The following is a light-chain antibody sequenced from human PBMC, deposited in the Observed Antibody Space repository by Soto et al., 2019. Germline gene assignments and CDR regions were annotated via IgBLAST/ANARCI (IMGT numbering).Light chain of an antibody. CDR3: QQLNSYPFT. V-gene: IGKV1-9*01. Sequence: DIQMTQSPSTLSASVGDRVTITCRASQDISSSLAWYQQKPGKAPKLLIYAASILQSGVPSRFSGSGFGTDCTLTISSLQPEDFATYFCQQLNSYPFTFGQGTRLENK. J-gene: IGKJ5*01. CDR2: AAS. CDR1: QDISSS.